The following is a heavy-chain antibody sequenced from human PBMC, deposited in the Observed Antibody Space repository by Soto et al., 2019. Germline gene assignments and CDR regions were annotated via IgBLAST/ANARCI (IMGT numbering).Heavy chain of an antibody. V-gene: IGHV3-21*01. CDR2: ISSSGSYI. Sequence: PGGALRLSCAASGFTFSSYSMNWVRQAPGKGLEWVSSISSSGSYIYYADSVKGRFTISRDNAKNSLYLQMNSLRDEDTAVYYCASSYDILTGHNFDYWGQGTLVTAPQ. CDR1: GFTFSSYS. CDR3: ASSYDILTGHNFDY. D-gene: IGHD3-9*01. J-gene: IGHJ4*02.